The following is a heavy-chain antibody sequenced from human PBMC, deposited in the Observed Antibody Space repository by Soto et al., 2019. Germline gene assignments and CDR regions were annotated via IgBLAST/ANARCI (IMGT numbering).Heavy chain of an antibody. Sequence: QVQLQQWGAGLLKPSETLSLNCAVNGWSLSGYYWSWIRQPPGKGLEWIGEIKDGGRTNYSPSLKSRATISSDTSNNQCSLRLYSVTAADTGVYYCARGQEGVVATHWDQGTLVTVSS. V-gene: IGHV4-34*01. CDR2: IKDGGRT. CDR3: ARGQEGVVATH. J-gene: IGHJ4*02. CDR1: GWSLSGYY. D-gene: IGHD5-12*01.